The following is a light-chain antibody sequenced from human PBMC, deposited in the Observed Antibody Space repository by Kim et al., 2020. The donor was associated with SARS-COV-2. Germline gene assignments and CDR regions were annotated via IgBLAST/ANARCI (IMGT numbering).Light chain of an antibody. CDR1: QSVSSVY. CDR3: QQYGNSPIT. CDR2: GAS. Sequence: EVVLTQSPGTLSLSPAERATLSCRASQSVSSVYLAWYQQKPGQAPRLVIYGASSRATGIPDRFSGGGSGTDFTLTISRLEPEDFAVYYCQQYGNSPITFGQGTRLEIK. J-gene: IGKJ5*01. V-gene: IGKV3-20*01.